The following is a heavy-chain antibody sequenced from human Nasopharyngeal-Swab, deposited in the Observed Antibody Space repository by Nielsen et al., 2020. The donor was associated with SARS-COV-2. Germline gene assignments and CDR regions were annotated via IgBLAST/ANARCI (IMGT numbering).Heavy chain of an antibody. Sequence: GGSLRLSCAASGFPFSNYTMTWVRQAPGKGQEWVSSITSIGGYIHYADSVKGHFTISRDDAKNPLYLQMNRLRVEDTAVYYCARDGGLTGFNFWGQGTLVTVSS. D-gene: IGHD3-9*01. CDR3: ARDGGLTGFNF. CDR2: ITSIGGYI. CDR1: GFPFSNYT. J-gene: IGHJ4*02. V-gene: IGHV3-21*01.